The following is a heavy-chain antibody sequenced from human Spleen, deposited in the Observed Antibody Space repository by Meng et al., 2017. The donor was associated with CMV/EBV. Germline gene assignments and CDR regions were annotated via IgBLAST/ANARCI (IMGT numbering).Heavy chain of an antibody. CDR2: ISWNSGYI. D-gene: IGHD3-10*01. CDR1: GFIFDNYA. J-gene: IGHJ5*02. CDR3: AKDANPFYYYGSGSYYPQGWFDP. Sequence: GGSLRLSCAASGFIFDNYAMHWVRQAPGKGLDWVSGISWNSGYIGYADSVKGRFTISRDNAKNSLYLQMNSLRAEDMALYYCAKDANPFYYYGSGSYYPQGWFDPWGQGTLVTVSS. V-gene: IGHV3-9*03.